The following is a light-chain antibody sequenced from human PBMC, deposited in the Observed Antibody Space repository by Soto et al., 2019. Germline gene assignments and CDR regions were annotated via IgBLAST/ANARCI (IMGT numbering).Light chain of an antibody. Sequence: DIHLTQSPSFLSASVGDRVTITCRASQGISSFLAWYQQKPGKAPKLLIYEASTLQSGVPSRFSGSGSGTEFTLTICSMQPEDFATYYCQQLNTYPLTFGGGTKVEI. CDR3: QQLNTYPLT. CDR2: EAS. J-gene: IGKJ4*01. CDR1: QGISSF. V-gene: IGKV1-9*01.